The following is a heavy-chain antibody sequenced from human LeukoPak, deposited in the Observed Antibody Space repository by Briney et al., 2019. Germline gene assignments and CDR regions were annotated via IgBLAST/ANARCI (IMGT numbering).Heavy chain of an antibody. CDR2: ISYDGNKK. D-gene: IGHD1-26*01. CDR3: AKDGFYIATTLGFSRC. V-gene: IGHV3-30*18. Sequence: PGRTLRLSCAASGFTFSNYGIHWVRQAPGRGLEWVAVISYDGNKKYYADSVKGRFTISRDNSKNTLYLQMNSLRAEDTAVYYCAKDGFYIATTLGFSRCWGQGTLVTVSS. CDR1: GFTFSNYG. J-gene: IGHJ4*02.